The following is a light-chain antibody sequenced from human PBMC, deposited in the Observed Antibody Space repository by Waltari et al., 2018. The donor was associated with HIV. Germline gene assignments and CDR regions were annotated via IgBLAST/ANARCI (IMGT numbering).Light chain of an antibody. CDR3: QQCYATPLT. CDR1: QSVLSSSDNNNY. V-gene: IGKV4-1*01. CDR2: WAS. J-gene: IGKJ4*01. Sequence: DIVMTQSPDSLAVSLGERAPINCKSSQSVLSSSDNNNYLVWYQHKPGQPPKLLISWASTRESWVPDRFSGSGSATDFTLTSSILQAEDVAVYYCQQCYATPLTFGGGAKVEIK.